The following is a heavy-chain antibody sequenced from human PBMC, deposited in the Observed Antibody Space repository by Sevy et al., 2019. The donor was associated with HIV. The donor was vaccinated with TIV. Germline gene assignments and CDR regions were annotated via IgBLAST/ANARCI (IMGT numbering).Heavy chain of an antibody. Sequence: WGSLRLSCVASGFTLSRTGMIWVRQAPGKGLEWVSGISGSGFSTNYADSVKGRFTISRDNSKNTLYLQMNSLRGEDTAVYYCAKDPDDTYDYGEHSDYWGQGTLVTVSS. CDR3: AKDPDDTYDYGEHSDY. J-gene: IGHJ4*02. D-gene: IGHD4-17*01. V-gene: IGHV3-23*01. CDR1: GFTLSRTG. CDR2: ISGSGFST.